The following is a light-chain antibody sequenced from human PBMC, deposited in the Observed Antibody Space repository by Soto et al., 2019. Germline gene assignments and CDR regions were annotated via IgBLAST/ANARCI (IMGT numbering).Light chain of an antibody. CDR1: QSVSSN. CDR2: GAS. J-gene: IGKJ1*01. Sequence: EIVMTQSPATLSVSPGERATLSCRASQSVSSNLAWYQQKPGQAPRLLIYGASTRATGIPARFSVSGSGTEITLTISSLQSEDFAVYYCQQYNNWPPWTFGQGTKVDIK. CDR3: QQYNNWPPWT. V-gene: IGKV3-15*01.